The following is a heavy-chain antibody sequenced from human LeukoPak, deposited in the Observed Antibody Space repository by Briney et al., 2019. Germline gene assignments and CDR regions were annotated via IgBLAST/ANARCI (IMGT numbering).Heavy chain of an antibody. D-gene: IGHD2-2*02. J-gene: IGHJ4*02. V-gene: IGHV4-39*07. CDR2: IYYSGST. Sequence: SETLSLTCTVSDGSISSSSYYWGWIRQPPGKGLEWVASIYYSGSTYYNPSLKSRVTMSVDTSKNQFSLKLSSVTAADTAVYYCARARQDCSSTSCYTPNLDYWGQGTLVTVFS. CDR1: DGSISSSSYY. CDR3: ARARQDCSSTSCYTPNLDY.